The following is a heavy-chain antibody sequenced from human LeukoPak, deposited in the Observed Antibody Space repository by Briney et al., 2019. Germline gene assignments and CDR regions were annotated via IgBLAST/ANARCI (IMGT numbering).Heavy chain of an antibody. V-gene: IGHV3/OR16-9*01. CDR1: GFSFGGHY. CDR3: VRHAGRAGGQ. D-gene: IGHD3-10*01. Sequence: PGGSLRLSCAASGFSFGGHYMRWVRQAPGKGPEWISYISGNGGDIAYADSVKGRFTISRDNAKNSLHLQMNSLRVEDTAVYHCVRHAGRAGGQWGQGTLIAVSS. J-gene: IGHJ4*02. CDR2: ISGNGGDI.